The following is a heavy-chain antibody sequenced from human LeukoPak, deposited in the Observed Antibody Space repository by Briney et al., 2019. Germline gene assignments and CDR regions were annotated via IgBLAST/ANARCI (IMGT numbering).Heavy chain of an antibody. V-gene: IGHV4-39*02. Sequence: PSETLSLTCTVSGGSISSSSYYWGWIRQPPGKGLEWIGSIYYSGSTYYNPSLKSRVTISVDTSKNQFSLKLSSVTAADTAVYYCARDSHSGVVGATRTGFDYWGQGTLVTVSS. CDR3: ARDSHSGVVGATRTGFDY. CDR2: IYYSGST. CDR1: GGSISSSSYY. J-gene: IGHJ4*02. D-gene: IGHD1-26*01.